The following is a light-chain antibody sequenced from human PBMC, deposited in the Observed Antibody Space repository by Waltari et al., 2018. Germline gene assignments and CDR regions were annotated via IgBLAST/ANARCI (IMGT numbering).Light chain of an antibody. J-gene: IGKJ1*01. CDR3: QHYVRLPAT. CDR2: GAS. Sequence: EIVLTPSPGTLSLSPGARATLSCRASQSVRGSLAWYQQKVGQAPRLLIYGASSRATGIPDRFSGSGSGTDFSRTISRLEPEDFAVYYCQHYVRLPATFGQGTKVEIK. V-gene: IGKV3-20*01. CDR1: QSVRGS.